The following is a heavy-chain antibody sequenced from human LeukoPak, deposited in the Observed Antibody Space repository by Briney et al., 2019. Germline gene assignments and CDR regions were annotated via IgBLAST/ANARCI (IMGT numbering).Heavy chain of an antibody. V-gene: IGHV3-23*01. Sequence: PGGSLRLSCAASGFTFSSYAMSWVRQAPGKGLEWVSAISGSGGSTYYADSVKGRFTISRDNSKNTLYLQMNSLRAEDTAVYYCAKDPQGTYYYDSSGYYLDYWGQGTLVTVSS. J-gene: IGHJ4*02. D-gene: IGHD3-22*01. CDR3: AKDPQGTYYYDSSGYYLDY. CDR1: GFTFSSYA. CDR2: ISGSGGST.